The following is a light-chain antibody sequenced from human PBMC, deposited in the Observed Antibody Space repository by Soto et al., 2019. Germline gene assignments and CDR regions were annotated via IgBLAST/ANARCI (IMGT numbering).Light chain of an antibody. CDR1: QNINTY. J-gene: IGKJ5*01. CDR2: DAS. V-gene: IGKV1-39*01. CDR3: QQGYSSPAT. Sequence: DIQMTQSPSPLSASVGDRVTITCRASQNINTYLNWYQQKVGKAPTLLIFDASGLKNGVPSRFSGSGSGTNFTLTISSLHPEDLATYYCQQGYSSPATFGLGTRLEIK.